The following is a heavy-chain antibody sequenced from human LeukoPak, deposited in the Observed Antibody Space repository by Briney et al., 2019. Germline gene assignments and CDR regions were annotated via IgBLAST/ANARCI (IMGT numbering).Heavy chain of an antibody. CDR1: GYTFTGYY. V-gene: IGHV1-2*02. D-gene: IGHD3-9*01. CDR3: ATAHITYYDILTGYAAFDI. J-gene: IGHJ3*02. Sequence: GASVKVSCKASGYTFTGYYMHWVRQAPGQGLEWMGWINPNSGGTNYAQKFQGRVTMTEDTSTDTAYMELSSLRSEDTAVYYCATAHITYYDILTGYAAFDIWGQGTMVTVSS. CDR2: INPNSGGT.